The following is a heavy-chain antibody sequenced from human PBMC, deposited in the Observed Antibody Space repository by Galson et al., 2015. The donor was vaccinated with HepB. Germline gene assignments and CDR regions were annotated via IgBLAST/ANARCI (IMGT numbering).Heavy chain of an antibody. D-gene: IGHD4-17*01. V-gene: IGHV3-49*04. CDR2: IRSKAYGGTT. Sequence: SLRLSCAASGFTFGDYAMSWVRQAPGKGLEWVGFIRSKAYGGTTEYAASVKGRFTISRDDSKSIAYLQMNSLKTEDTAVYYCTRSHDYGDGLGYYYYGMDVWGQGTTVTVSS. CDR1: GFTFGDYA. CDR3: TRSHDYGDGLGYYYYGMDV. J-gene: IGHJ6*02.